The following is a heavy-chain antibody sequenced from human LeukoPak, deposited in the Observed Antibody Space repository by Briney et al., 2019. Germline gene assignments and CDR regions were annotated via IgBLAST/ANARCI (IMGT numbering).Heavy chain of an antibody. CDR3: AKDLGVTTFDY. V-gene: IGHV3-11*01. J-gene: IGHJ4*02. CDR2: ISSSGTTI. CDR1: GFTFSDYY. Sequence: GGSLRLSCAASGFTFSDYYMNWIRQAPGKGLEGVSYISSSGTTIYYADSVKGRFTISRDNTKNSLYLQMNSLRAEDTAVYYCAKDLGVTTFDYWGKGTLVTVSA. D-gene: IGHD2-21*02.